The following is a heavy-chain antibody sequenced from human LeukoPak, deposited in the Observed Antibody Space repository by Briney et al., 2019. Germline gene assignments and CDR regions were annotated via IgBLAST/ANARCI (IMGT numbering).Heavy chain of an antibody. CDR1: GDSVSSNSAA. CDR2: TYYRSKWYN. J-gene: IGHJ5*02. D-gene: IGHD6-13*01. Sequence: SQTLSLTCAISGDSVSSNSAAWNWIRQSPSRGLEWLGRTYYRSKWYNDYAVSVKSRITINPDTSKNQLSLQLNSVTPEDTAVYYCARDAEKRYSSSWYPYNWFDPWGQGTLVTVSS. V-gene: IGHV6-1*01. CDR3: ARDAEKRYSSSWYPYNWFDP.